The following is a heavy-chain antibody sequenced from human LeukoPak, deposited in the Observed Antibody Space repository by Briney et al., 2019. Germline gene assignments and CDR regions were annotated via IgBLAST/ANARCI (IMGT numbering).Heavy chain of an antibody. V-gene: IGHV3-20*04. D-gene: IGHD5-18*01. CDR2: INWNGGST. Sequence: GGSLRLSCAASGFTFDDYGMSWVRQAPGKGLEWVSGINWNGGSTGYADSVKGRFTISRDNAKNSLYLQMNSLRAEDTALYYCARDPKFNTAPYYMEVWGKGTTVTVSS. CDR3: ARDPKFNTAPYYMEV. J-gene: IGHJ6*03. CDR1: GFTFDDYG.